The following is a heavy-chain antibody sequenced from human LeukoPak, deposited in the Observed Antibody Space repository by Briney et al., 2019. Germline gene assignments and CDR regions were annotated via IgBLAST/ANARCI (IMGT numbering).Heavy chain of an antibody. Sequence: GGSLRLSCAASGFTFSSYAMSWVRQAPGKGLGWVSAISGSGGSTYYADSVKGRFTISRDNSKNTLYLQMNSLRAEDTAVYYCAKENVEMATIYSPFDYWGQGTLVTVSS. J-gene: IGHJ4*02. CDR1: GFTFSSYA. CDR3: AKENVEMATIYSPFDY. D-gene: IGHD5-24*01. CDR2: ISGSGGST. V-gene: IGHV3-23*01.